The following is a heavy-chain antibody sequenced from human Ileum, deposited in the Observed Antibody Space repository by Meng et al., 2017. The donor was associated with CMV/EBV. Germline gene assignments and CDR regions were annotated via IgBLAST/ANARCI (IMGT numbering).Heavy chain of an antibody. CDR3: AKHISISGVVIMGAFDI. CDR1: RFTINTYW. J-gene: IGHJ3*02. V-gene: IGHV3-7*01. CDR2: INQVGSAT. D-gene: IGHD3-3*01. Sequence: GGSLRLSCAASRFTINTYWMSWVRQAPGKGLEWVANINQVGSATNYVGSVKGRFTISRDNAKNSLYLQMNSLRPEDTAVYYCAKHISISGVVIMGAFDIWGQGTMVTVSS.